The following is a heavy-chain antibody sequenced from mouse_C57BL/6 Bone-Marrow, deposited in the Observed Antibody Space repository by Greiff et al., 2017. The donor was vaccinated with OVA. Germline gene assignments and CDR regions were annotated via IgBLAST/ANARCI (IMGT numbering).Heavy chain of an antibody. CDR2: IYPRSGNT. J-gene: IGHJ3*01. CDR1: GYTFTSYG. D-gene: IGHD3-2*02. CDR3: ARESAAQATGAWFAY. Sequence: VQLQQSGAELARPGASVKLSCKASGYTFTSYGISWVKQRTGQGLEWIGEIYPRSGNTYYNEKFKGKATLTVDTSSSTAYMQLSSLTSEDSAVYYCARESAAQATGAWFAYWGQGTLVTVSA. V-gene: IGHV1-81*01.